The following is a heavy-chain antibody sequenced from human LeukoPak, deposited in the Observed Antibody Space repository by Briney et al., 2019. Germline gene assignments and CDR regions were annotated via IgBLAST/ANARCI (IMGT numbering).Heavy chain of an antibody. CDR1: GFTFSSYG. CDR2: ISASGGDT. J-gene: IGHJ4*02. Sequence: PGGSLRLSCAASGFTFSSYGMTWVRQAPGKGLEWVSGISASGGDTYYADSVRGRFTISRDNSKNTLYLQINSLRADDTAVYYCAKDSRRFDYWGQGTLVTVSS. CDR3: AKDSRRFDY. V-gene: IGHV3-23*01.